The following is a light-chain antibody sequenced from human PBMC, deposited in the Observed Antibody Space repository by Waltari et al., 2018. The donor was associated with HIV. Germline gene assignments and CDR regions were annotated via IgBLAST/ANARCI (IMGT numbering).Light chain of an antibody. CDR1: SSDVGGYNY. J-gene: IGLJ3*02. V-gene: IGLV2-14*03. CDR2: DVS. CDR3: SSHTSSDTWV. Sequence: QSALTQPASVSGSPGQWITISCTGSSSDVGGYNYVSWYQQHPGKAPKLMIYDVSNRPSGVSNRFSGSKSGNTASLTISGLQAADEADYYCSSHTSSDTWVFGGGTKLTVL.